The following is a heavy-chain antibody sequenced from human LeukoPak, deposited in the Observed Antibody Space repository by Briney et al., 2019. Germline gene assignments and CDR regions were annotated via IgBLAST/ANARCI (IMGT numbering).Heavy chain of an antibody. Sequence: GGSLRLSCAASGFTFSSYVMSWVRQAPGKGLEWVSAISGSGGSTYYADSVKGRFTISRDNSKNTLYLQMNSLRAEDTAVYYCAKDLGSSWYYFDYWGQGTLVTVSS. CDR2: ISGSGGST. V-gene: IGHV3-23*01. CDR1: GFTFSSYV. J-gene: IGHJ4*02. D-gene: IGHD6-13*01. CDR3: AKDLGSSWYYFDY.